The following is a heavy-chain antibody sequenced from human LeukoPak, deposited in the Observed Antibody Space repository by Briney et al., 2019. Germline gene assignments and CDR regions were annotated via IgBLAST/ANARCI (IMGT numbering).Heavy chain of an antibody. V-gene: IGHV3-23*01. CDR2: IDSTGAYT. D-gene: IGHD6-25*01. CDR3: AKGSAAGRPYYFDY. J-gene: IGHJ4*02. CDR1: ESIFSNYA. Sequence: PGGSLRLSCAASESIFSNYAMSWVRQAPGKGLEWVSAIDSTGAYTWYADSVKGRFTISKDSSKTILYLQMNSLRAEDAAVYFCAKGSAAGRPYYFDYWGQGTLVTVSS.